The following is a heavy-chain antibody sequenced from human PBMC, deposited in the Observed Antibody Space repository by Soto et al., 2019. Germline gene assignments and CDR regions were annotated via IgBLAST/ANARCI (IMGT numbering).Heavy chain of an antibody. CDR2: ISGTGGST. CDR1: GFTFRSYA. CDR3: AIESEVTVTLEFTYCYYGMDV. V-gene: IGHV3-23*01. D-gene: IGHD4-4*01. J-gene: IGHJ6*02. Sequence: EVQLLESGGGLVQPGGSLRLSCAASGFTFRSYAMSWVRQAQVKGLEWVSAISGTGGSTYYADSVKGRFTISRDNSKNKLYRQMDSVGAEDTAVYYCAIESEVTVTLEFTYCYYGMDVSGQGTTGTVSS.